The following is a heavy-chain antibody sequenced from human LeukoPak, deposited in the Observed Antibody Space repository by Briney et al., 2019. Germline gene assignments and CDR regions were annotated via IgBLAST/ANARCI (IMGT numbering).Heavy chain of an antibody. CDR3: ARDGDTSSHYSLFEY. CDR1: GFTLTTHG. Sequence: GGSLRLSCAASGFTLTTHGMHWVPQAPGKGLEWVAVLWFNGRSEYYADSVKGRFSISRDTSRSTVYLQMNSLRVEDTAVYYCARDGDTSSHYSLFEYWGQGTRVTVSS. CDR2: LWFNGRSE. V-gene: IGHV3-33*01. J-gene: IGHJ4*02. D-gene: IGHD3-22*01.